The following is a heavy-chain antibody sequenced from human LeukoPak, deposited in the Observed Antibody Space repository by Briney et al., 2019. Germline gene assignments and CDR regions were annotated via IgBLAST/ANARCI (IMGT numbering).Heavy chain of an antibody. CDR1: GYTFTSYD. V-gene: IGHV1-8*01. CDR2: MNPNSGNT. D-gene: IGHD5-18*01. J-gene: IGHJ4*02. Sequence: ASVKVSCKASGYTFTSYDINWVRQATGQGLEWMGWMNPNSGNTGYAQKFQGRVTMTRNTSISTAYMELSSLRSEDTAVYYCVRGEGYSYGFDYWGQGTLVTVSS. CDR3: VRGEGYSYGFDY.